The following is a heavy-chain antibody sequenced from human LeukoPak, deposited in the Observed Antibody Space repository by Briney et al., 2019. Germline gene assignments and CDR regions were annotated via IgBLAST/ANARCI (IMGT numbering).Heavy chain of an antibody. Sequence: GGSLRLSCAASEFTVSGNYMSWVRQAPGKGLEWVSVIYSGGSTNYADSVKGRFTISRDNSKNTLYLQMNSLRAEDTAVYYCASHNAYTYYFDYWGQGTLVTVSS. D-gene: IGHD3-16*01. J-gene: IGHJ4*02. CDR2: IYSGGST. CDR3: ASHNAYTYYFDY. CDR1: EFTVSGNY. V-gene: IGHV3-53*01.